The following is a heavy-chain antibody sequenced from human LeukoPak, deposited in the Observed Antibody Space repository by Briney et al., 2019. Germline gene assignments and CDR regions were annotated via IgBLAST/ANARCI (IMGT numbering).Heavy chain of an antibody. V-gene: IGHV4-4*09. CDR3: ARHSTSVVVPAV. D-gene: IGHD2-2*01. J-gene: IGHJ4*02. CDR1: GGSISSYY. Sequence: KTSETLSLTCTVSGGSISSYYWSWIRQPPGQGLELIGYIYTSGSTNYNPSLKSRVTISVDTSKNQFSLKLSSVTAADTAVYYCARHSTSVVVPAVWGQGTLVTVSS. CDR2: IYTSGST.